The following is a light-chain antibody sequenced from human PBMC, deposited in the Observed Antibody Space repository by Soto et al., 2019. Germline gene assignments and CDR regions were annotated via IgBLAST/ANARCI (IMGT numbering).Light chain of an antibody. CDR3: QQAYSFPLT. V-gene: IGKV3-15*01. CDR2: GTY. J-gene: IGKJ4*01. Sequence: IVMTQSPATLSVSPGDRATLSCRAGQPLNNNVAWYQHKPGQAPRLLIYGTYTRATGISARFSGGGSGTEFNLTISSLQSEDFATYYCQQAYSFPLTFGGGTKVDIK. CDR1: QPLNNN.